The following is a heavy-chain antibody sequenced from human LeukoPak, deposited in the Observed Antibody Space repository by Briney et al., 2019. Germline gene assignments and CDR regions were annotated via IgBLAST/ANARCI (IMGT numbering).Heavy chain of an antibody. CDR1: GFTFSSYA. CDR2: ISYDGSNK. V-gene: IGHV3-30-3*01. D-gene: IGHD3-22*01. J-gene: IGHJ3*02. CDR3: AREIYYDSRGYYSHGLDI. Sequence: GGSLRLSCAASGFTFSSYAMHWVRQAPGKGLEWVAVISYDGSNKYYADSVKGRFTISRGNSKNTLYLQMNSLRADDTAVYYCAREIYYDSRGYYSHGLDIWGQGTMVTVSS.